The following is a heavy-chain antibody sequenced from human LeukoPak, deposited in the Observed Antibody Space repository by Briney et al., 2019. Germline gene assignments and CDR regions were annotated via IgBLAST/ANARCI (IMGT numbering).Heavy chain of an antibody. CDR3: ARGRPHGNDY. J-gene: IGHJ4*02. CDR2: IASDGSST. Sequence: WGSLRLSCAASGFTFSSYWMNWVRQAPGKGLVWVSRIASDGSSTTYADSVKGRFSISRDNAKNTLYLQMNSLRGEDTAVYYCARGRPHGNDYWGQGTLVTVSS. V-gene: IGHV3-74*01. CDR1: GFTFSSYW. D-gene: IGHD4-23*01.